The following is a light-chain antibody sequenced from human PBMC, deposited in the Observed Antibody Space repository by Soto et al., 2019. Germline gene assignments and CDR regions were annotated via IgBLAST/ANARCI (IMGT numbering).Light chain of an antibody. V-gene: IGKV3-20*01. Sequence: EIVLTQSPGTLSLSPGENATLSCRASQPGRSNYLAWLQHKAGKAPRLLIYGAFSRAPGTPDRFSGSGSGTDFTLTISRLEPEDFAIYYCQQYGISPRTFGQGTKVEI. CDR3: QQYGISPRT. J-gene: IGKJ1*01. CDR2: GAF. CDR1: QPGRSNY.